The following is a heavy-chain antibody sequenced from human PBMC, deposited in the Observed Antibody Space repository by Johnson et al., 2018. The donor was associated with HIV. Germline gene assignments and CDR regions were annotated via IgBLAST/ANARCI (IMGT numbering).Heavy chain of an antibody. Sequence: QVQLVESGGGVVQPGRSLRLSCAASGFTFSSYGMHWVRQAPGKGLEWLAVISYDGSNKYSADSVKGRFTISRDNSKNTLYLQMNSLRAEDTAVYYCAKEGYYYDSKNDAFDIWGQGTMVTVSS. V-gene: IGHV3-30*18. CDR1: GFTFSSYG. CDR2: ISYDGSNK. J-gene: IGHJ3*02. CDR3: AKEGYYYDSKNDAFDI. D-gene: IGHD3-22*01.